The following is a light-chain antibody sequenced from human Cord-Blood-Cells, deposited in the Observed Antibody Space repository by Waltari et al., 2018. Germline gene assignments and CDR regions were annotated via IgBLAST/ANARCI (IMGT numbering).Light chain of an antibody. J-gene: IGLJ3*02. Sequence: QSALTQPASVSGSPGQSITISCTGTSSDVGGYNYVSWYQQHPGKAPKLMIYDVSNRPAGVANRFPGSKPGNTASLTISGLQAEAEADYYCSSYTSSSTLVVGGGTKLTVL. CDR1: SSDVGGYNY. CDR3: SSYTSSSTLV. V-gene: IGLV2-14*01. CDR2: DVS.